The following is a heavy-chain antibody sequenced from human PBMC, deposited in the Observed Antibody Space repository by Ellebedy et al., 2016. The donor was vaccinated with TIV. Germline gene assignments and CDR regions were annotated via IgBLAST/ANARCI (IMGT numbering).Heavy chain of an antibody. J-gene: IGHJ3*02. CDR2: IFSNDEK. CDR3: AVQSQYYDILTGYYSDAFDI. V-gene: IGHV2-26*01. D-gene: IGHD3-9*01. Sequence: SGPTLVKPTETLTLTCTVPGFSLSNARLGVSWIRQPPGKALEWLAHIFSNDEKSYSTSLKSRLTISKDTSKSQVVLTMTNMDPVDTATYYCAVQSQYYDILTGYYSDAFDIWGQGTMVTVSS. CDR1: GFSLSNARLG.